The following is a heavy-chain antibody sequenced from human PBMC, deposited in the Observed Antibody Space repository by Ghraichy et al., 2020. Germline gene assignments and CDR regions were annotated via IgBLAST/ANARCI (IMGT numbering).Heavy chain of an antibody. CDR3: APPGELVAPS. V-gene: IGHV3-23*01. D-gene: IGHD1-7*01. J-gene: IGHJ5*02. CDR1: GFTFNNYA. Sequence: LTCAASGFTFNNYAMYWVRQAPGKGLEWVSAISGNGEKTYYADSVKGRFSISRDNSKNTLYLQMDSLRVADTAVYYCAPPGELVAPSWGQGTLVTVSS. CDR2: ISGNGEKT.